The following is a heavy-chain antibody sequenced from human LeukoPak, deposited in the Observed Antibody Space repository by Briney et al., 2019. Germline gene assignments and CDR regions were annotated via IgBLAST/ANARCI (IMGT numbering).Heavy chain of an antibody. D-gene: IGHD2-2*01. CDR3: ARVGCISTSCYDLDY. CDR1: GFSFSSFG. V-gene: IGHV3-21*01. Sequence: GGSLRLSCAAPGFSFSSFGMNWVRQAPGKGLEWVSSISSSSAYIYYADSVKGRFTISRDNAKNSLYPQMNSLRAEDTAVYYCARVGCISTSCYDLDYWGQGTLVTVSS. J-gene: IGHJ4*02. CDR2: ISSSSAYI.